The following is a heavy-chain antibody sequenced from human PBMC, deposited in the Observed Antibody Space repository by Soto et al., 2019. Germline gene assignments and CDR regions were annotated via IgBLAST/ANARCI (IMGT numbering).Heavy chain of an antibody. CDR3: ARSLAGYYPEYFDY. CDR2: MYYSGSA. CDR1: GGSISSISDY. D-gene: IGHD3-9*01. J-gene: IGHJ4*02. Sequence: SETLSLTCTVSGGSISSISDYWGWIRQPPGKGLEWIGSMYYSGSAYYNPSLERRVTISVDTSKNQFSLKLASVTAADTAVYYCARSLAGYYPEYFDYWGQGTLVTVSS. V-gene: IGHV4-39*01.